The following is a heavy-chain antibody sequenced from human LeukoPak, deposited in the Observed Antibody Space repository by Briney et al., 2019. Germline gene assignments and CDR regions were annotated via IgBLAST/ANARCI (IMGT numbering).Heavy chain of an antibody. CDR1: GFTFRSYS. D-gene: IGHD1-26*01. Sequence: GGSLSLSCAPPGFTFRSYSINWVPKAPGKGLEWFSPIIRSSSYIYYADSVKGRFTISRDNAKNSLYLQMNSLRAEDTAVYYCARVASGSYSYYYYYGMDVWGQGTTVTVSS. CDR3: ARVASGSYSYYYYYGMDV. CDR2: IIRSSSYI. V-gene: IGHV3-21*01. J-gene: IGHJ6*02.